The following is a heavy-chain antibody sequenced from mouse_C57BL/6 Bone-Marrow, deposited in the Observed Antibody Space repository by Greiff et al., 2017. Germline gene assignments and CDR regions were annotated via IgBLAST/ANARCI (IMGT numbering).Heavy chain of an antibody. CDR1: GYTFTDYY. D-gene: IGHD1-1*01. V-gene: IGHV1-26*01. CDR2: INPNNGGT. Sequence: VQLQQSGPELVQPGASVQISCKASGYTFTDYYMNWVKQSHGKSLEWIGDINPNNGGTSYNQKLKGKATLTVDKSSSTAYMELRSLTSEDSAVYYCARDYYCSSWYFDYWGQGTILTVSS. CDR3: ARDYYCSSWYFDY. J-gene: IGHJ2*01.